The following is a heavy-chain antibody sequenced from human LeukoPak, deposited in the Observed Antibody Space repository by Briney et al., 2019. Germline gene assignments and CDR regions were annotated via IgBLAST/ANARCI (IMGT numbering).Heavy chain of an antibody. Sequence: GGSLRLSCAASGFTFNTYTMNWVRQAPGKGLEWVSGISWNSGSIGYADSVKGRFTISRDNAKNSLYLQMNSLRAEDTALYYCAKDRRWLQTLGYFDYWGQGTLVTVSS. J-gene: IGHJ4*02. CDR2: ISWNSGSI. CDR3: AKDRRWLQTLGYFDY. CDR1: GFTFNTYT. V-gene: IGHV3-9*01. D-gene: IGHD5-24*01.